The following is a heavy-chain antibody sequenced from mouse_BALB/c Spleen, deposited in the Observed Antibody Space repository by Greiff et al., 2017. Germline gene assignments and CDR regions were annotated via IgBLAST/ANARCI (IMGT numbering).Heavy chain of an antibody. V-gene: IGHV5-17*02. CDR1: GFTFSSFG. CDR2: ISSGSSTI. CDR3: ARSEYYGFDY. Sequence: EVMLVESGGGLVQPGGSRKLSCAASGFTFSSFGMHWVRQAPEKGLEWVAYISSGSSTIYYADTVKGRFTISRDNPKNTLFLQMTSLRSEDTAMYYCARSEYYGFDYWGQGTTRTVSS. J-gene: IGHJ2*01. D-gene: IGHD1-1*01.